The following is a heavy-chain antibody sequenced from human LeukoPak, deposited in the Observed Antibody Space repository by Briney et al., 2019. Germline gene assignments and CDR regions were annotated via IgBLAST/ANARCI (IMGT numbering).Heavy chain of an antibody. CDR3: ARLEYTCFDP. J-gene: IGHJ5*02. Sequence: PSETLSLTCTVSGDSISSDSYYWGWIRQPPGKGLERIGSISYRGTTYYNPSLKSRVTISVDTSKNQFSLKLSSVTAADTAVYYCARLEYTCFDPWGQGTLVTVSS. CDR2: ISYRGTT. CDR1: GDSISSDSYY. V-gene: IGHV4-39*07.